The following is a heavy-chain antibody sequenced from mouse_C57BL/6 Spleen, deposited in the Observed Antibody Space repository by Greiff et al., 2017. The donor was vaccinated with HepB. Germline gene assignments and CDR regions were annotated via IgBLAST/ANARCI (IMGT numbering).Heavy chain of an antibody. Sequence: QVQLQQSGAELVKPGASVKMSCKASGYTFTSYWITWVKQRPGQGLEWIGDIYPGSGSTNYNEKFKSKATLTVDTSSSTAYMQLSSLTSEDSAVYYCARSPSYYGSSPFDVWGTGTTVTVSS. CDR1: GYTFTSYW. CDR2: IYPGSGST. CDR3: ARSPSYYGSSPFDV. J-gene: IGHJ1*03. V-gene: IGHV1-55*01. D-gene: IGHD1-1*01.